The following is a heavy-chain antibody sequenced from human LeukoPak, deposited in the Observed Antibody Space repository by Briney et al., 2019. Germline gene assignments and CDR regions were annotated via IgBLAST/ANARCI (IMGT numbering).Heavy chain of an antibody. V-gene: IGHV4-39*07. CDR3: ARDYSGSYYLPDY. D-gene: IGHD1-26*01. Sequence: PSETLSLTCTVSGGSISSNNYYWGWVRQPPGKGLEWIGSIYYSGSTYYNPSLKSRVTISIDTSKNQFSLKLSSVTAADTAVYYCARDYSGSYYLPDYWGQGTLLTVSS. J-gene: IGHJ4*02. CDR2: IYYSGST. CDR1: GGSISSNNYY.